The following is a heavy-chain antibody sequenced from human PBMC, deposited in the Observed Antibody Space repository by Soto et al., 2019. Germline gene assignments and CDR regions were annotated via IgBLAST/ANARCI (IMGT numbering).Heavy chain of an antibody. J-gene: IGHJ5*02. CDR2: IYYSGST. Sequence: SETLSLTCTVSGGSISSYYWSWIRQPPGKGLEWIGYIYYSGSTNYNPSLKSRVTISVDTSKNQFSLKLSSVTAADTAVYYCARELRYSDWLLYNWFDPWGQGTLVTVSS. V-gene: IGHV4-59*01. D-gene: IGHD3-9*01. CDR1: GGSISSYY. CDR3: ARELRYSDWLLYNWFDP.